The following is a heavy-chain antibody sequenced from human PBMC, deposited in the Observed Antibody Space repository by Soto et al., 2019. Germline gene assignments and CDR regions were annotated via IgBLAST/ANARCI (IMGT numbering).Heavy chain of an antibody. Sequence: VESLKISCHASGYRFTSDWIGWVRQMPGKGLEWMGIIYPGDSDTRYSPPFQGQVTISADKSISTAYLQWSSLKASDTAMYYCVRALNRKADYWGQGTLVTVSS. V-gene: IGHV5-51*01. CDR3: VRALNRKADY. CDR2: IYPGDSDT. J-gene: IGHJ4*02. CDR1: GYRFTSDW.